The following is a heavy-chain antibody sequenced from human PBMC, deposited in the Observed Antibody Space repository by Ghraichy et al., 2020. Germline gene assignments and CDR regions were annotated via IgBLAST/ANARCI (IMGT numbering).Heavy chain of an antibody. CDR3: ARAKAPVATGVNGMDV. J-gene: IGHJ6*02. CDR2: IIPTLDIV. CDR1: GGTFSRYS. D-gene: IGHD2-2*01. Sequence: SVKVSCKASGGTFSRYSISWVRQAPGQGLEWMGRIIPTLDIVNYAQKFQGRVTISADKSTTTVYMELSSLTSEDTAVYYCARAKAPVATGVNGMDVWGQGTTVTVSS. V-gene: IGHV1-69*02.